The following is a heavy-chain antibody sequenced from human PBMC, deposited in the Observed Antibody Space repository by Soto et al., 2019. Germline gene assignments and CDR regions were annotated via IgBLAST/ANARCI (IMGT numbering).Heavy chain of an antibody. D-gene: IGHD3-3*01. CDR1: GGTFSSYA. V-gene: IGHV1-69*13. Sequence: SVKVSCKASGGTFSSYAISWVRQAPGQGLEWMGGIIPIFGTANYAQKFQGRVTITADESTSTAYMELSSLRSEDTAVYYCARDVLRFLEWSPRGRYYGMDVWGQGTTVTVSS. CDR3: ARDVLRFLEWSPRGRYYGMDV. J-gene: IGHJ6*02. CDR2: IIPIFGTA.